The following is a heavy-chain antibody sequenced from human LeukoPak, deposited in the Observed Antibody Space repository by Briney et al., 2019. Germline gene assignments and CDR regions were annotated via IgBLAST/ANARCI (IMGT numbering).Heavy chain of an antibody. V-gene: IGHV4-38-2*02. CDR3: ARDAHYDFWNGYYTGNMDV. Sequence: SETLSLTCAVSGYSISSGYYWGWIRQPPGKGLEWIGSIYHSGSTYYNPSLKSRVTISVDTSKNQFSLKLSSVTAADTAVYYCARDAHYDFWNGYYTGNMDVWGKGTTVTVSS. CDR2: IYHSGST. CDR1: GYSISSGYY. J-gene: IGHJ6*03. D-gene: IGHD3-3*01.